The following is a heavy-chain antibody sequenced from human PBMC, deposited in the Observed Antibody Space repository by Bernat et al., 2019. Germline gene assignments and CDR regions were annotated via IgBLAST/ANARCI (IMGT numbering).Heavy chain of an antibody. Sequence: QVHLQESGPGLVRPSQTLSLTCAVFGDSISSGDHYWSWIRQPPGKGLGWIGFIYYSGSTYYNPSLKSRVVISVDTSKNQLSLILTSVTAADTAVYYCAREEEMAMGYWGQGILVTVSS. CDR1: GDSISSGDHY. D-gene: IGHD5-24*01. V-gene: IGHV4-30-4*01. CDR3: AREEEMAMGY. J-gene: IGHJ4*02. CDR2: IYYSGST.